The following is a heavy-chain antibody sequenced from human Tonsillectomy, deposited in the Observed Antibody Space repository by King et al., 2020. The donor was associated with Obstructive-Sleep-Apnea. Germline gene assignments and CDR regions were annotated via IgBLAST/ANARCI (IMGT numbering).Heavy chain of an antibody. Sequence: VQLVESGGGVVQPGRSLRLSCAASGFTFSSYGMHWVRQAPGKGLEWVAVIWYDGSNKYYADSVKGRFTISRDNSKNTLYLQMNTLRAEDTAVYYCAKEREGYTWNQRGFDYWGQGTLVTVSS. CDR1: GFTFSSYG. D-gene: IGHD1-20*01. J-gene: IGHJ4*02. CDR3: AKEREGYTWNQRGFDY. V-gene: IGHV3-33*06. CDR2: IWYDGSNK.